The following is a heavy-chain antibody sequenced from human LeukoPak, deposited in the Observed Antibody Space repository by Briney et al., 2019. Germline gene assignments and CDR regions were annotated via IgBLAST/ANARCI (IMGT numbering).Heavy chain of an antibody. CDR3: ARSIVVVPAASDY. CDR1: GFTVRNNY. V-gene: IGHV3-66*01. D-gene: IGHD2-2*01. Sequence: GGSVRLSCAASGFTVRNNYMSWVRQAPGKGLEWVSLIYSGGSTYYADSVKGRFTISRDNAKNSLYLQMNSLRAEDTAVYYCARSIVVVPAASDYWGQGTLVTVSS. CDR2: IYSGGST. J-gene: IGHJ4*02.